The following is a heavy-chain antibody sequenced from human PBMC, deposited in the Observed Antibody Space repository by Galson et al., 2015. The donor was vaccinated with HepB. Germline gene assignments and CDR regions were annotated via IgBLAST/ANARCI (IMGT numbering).Heavy chain of an antibody. CDR3: ARDEAY. CDR2: ISGSGGST. J-gene: IGHJ4*02. Sequence: SLRLSCAAPGFTFSSYAMSWVRLAPGKGLEWVSGISGSGGSTSYADSVKGRFTISRDNSKNTLYLQMNNLRAEDTAIYYCARDEAYWGQGTLVTVSS. V-gene: IGHV3-23*01. CDR1: GFTFSSYA.